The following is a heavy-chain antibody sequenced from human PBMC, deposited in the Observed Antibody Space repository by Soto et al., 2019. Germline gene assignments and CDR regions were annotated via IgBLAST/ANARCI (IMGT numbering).Heavy chain of an antibody. CDR1: GGSISSGDYY. CDR2: ISYSGST. V-gene: IGHV4-31*03. Sequence: QVQLQESGPGLVQPSQTLSLTCPVSGGSISSGDYYWSWIRQHPGTGQEWIGHISYSGSTYYNTSLKSRVTISVDTSRNQFSLIVNSVTAADTAVYYCARGVLHWGQGTLVTVSS. CDR3: ARGVLH. J-gene: IGHJ4*01.